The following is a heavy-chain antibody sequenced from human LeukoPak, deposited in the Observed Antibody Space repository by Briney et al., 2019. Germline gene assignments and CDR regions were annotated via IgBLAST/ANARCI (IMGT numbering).Heavy chain of an antibody. D-gene: IGHD3-10*01. V-gene: IGHV3-48*03. J-gene: IGHJ4*02. CDR2: ISSSGSTI. CDR1: GFTFSNYE. Sequence: GGSLRLSCAASGFTFSNYEMNWVRQAPGKGLEWVLYISSSGSTIYYADSVKGRFTISRDNSKNTLYLQMNSLRAEDTAVYYCANSFYGSGSYVYWGQGTLVTVSS. CDR3: ANSFYGSGSYVY.